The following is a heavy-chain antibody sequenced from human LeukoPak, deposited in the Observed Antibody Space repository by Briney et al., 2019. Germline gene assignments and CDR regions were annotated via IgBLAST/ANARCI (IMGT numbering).Heavy chain of an antibody. Sequence: SETLSLTCTVSGGSISSYYWSWLRQPPGKGLEWIGYINYSGSTNYNPSVKSRVTISVDTSKNQFSLKLSSVTAADTAVYYCARSGDSSGYYYGYFDYWGQGTLVTVSS. CDR3: ARSGDSSGYYYGYFDY. D-gene: IGHD3-22*01. J-gene: IGHJ4*02. CDR2: INYSGST. V-gene: IGHV4-59*01. CDR1: GGSISSYY.